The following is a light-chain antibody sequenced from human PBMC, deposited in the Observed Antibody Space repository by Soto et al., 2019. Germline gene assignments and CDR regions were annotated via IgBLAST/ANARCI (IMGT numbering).Light chain of an antibody. CDR1: QSVSRY. J-gene: IGKJ4*01. V-gene: IGKV3-15*01. CDR2: GAS. Sequence: EVVMTQSPATLSVSPGERATRSCRARQSVSRYLAWYQLKPGQAPRLLIYGASTRATGIPARFSGSGSGTEFTLTISSLQSEDVALYYCQQYDRWPPLTFGGGTKVHIK. CDR3: QQYDRWPPLT.